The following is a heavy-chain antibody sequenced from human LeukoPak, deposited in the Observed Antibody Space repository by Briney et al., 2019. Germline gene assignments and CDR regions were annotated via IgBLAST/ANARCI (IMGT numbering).Heavy chain of an antibody. V-gene: IGHV3-48*04. Sequence: GGSLRLSCAASGFTFSSYSMNWVRQAPGKGLEWVSYISSSSTIYYADSVKGRFTISRDNAKNSLYLQMNSLRAEDTAVYYCARDSSGCDFDYWGQGTLVAVSS. CDR2: ISSSSTI. J-gene: IGHJ4*02. CDR1: GFTFSSYS. CDR3: ARDSSGCDFDY. D-gene: IGHD6-19*01.